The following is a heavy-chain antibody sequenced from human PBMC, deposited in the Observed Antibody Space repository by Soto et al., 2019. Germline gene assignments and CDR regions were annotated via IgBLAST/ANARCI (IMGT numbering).Heavy chain of an antibody. CDR1: GGSISSVGYS. CDR2: TYQSGSA. V-gene: IGHV4-30-2*06. Sequence: PSDTLSLTFTVSGGSISSVGYSWTWIRQSQGKGLEWIGYTYQSGSAYYNPSLKSRVTISVDRSKNQFSLNLTSVTAADTAVYYCARDYYVMDXWGQGTPVTVS. J-gene: IGHJ6*02. CDR3: ARDYYVMDX.